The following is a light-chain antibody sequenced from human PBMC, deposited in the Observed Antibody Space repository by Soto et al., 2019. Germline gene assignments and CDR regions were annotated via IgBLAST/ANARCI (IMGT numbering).Light chain of an antibody. V-gene: IGKV3-15*01. Sequence: EIVMTQSPATPSVSPGERATLSCRASQSVSSNLAWYQQKPGQAPRLLIYGASTRATGIPARFGGSGSGTEFTLTISSLQSEDFAVYYCQQYNNWPRTFGQGTKVEIK. CDR2: GAS. CDR3: QQYNNWPRT. J-gene: IGKJ1*01. CDR1: QSVSSN.